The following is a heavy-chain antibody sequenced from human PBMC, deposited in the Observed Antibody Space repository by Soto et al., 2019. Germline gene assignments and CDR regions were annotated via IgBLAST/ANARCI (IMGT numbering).Heavy chain of an antibody. J-gene: IGHJ6*02. Sequence: PSQTLSLTCAISGDSVSSNSAAWNWIRQSPSRGLEWLGGTYYRSKWYNDYAVSVKSRITINPDTSKNQFSLQLNSVTPEDTAVYYCASTPARANSQPYYYYGMDVWGQGTTVTVSS. V-gene: IGHV6-1*01. CDR1: GDSVSSNSAA. CDR2: TYYRSKWYN. D-gene: IGHD2-15*01. CDR3: ASTPARANSQPYYYYGMDV.